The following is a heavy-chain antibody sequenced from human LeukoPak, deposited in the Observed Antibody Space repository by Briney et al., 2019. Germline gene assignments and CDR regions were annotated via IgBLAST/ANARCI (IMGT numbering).Heavy chain of an antibody. CDR2: IYYSGST. CDR3: ARFARGDLYNWFDP. V-gene: IGHV4-39*01. CDR1: GGSISSSSYY. D-gene: IGHD3-3*01. Sequence: SSETLSLTCTVSGGSISSSSYYWGWIRQPPGKGLEWIGSIYYSGSTYYNPPLKSRVTISVDTSKNQFSLKLSSVTAADTAVYYCARFARGDLYNWFDPWGQGTLVTVSS. J-gene: IGHJ5*02.